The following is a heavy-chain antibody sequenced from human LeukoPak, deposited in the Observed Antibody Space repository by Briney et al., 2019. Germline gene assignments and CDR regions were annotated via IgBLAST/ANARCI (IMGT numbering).Heavy chain of an antibody. Sequence: PGGSLRLSCAASGFTVSTNYMTWVRQAPGKGLEWVSVIYNSGSTYYADSVKGRFTISRDNSKNTLCLQMNSLRAEDTAVYYCARGAGNEGFDYWGQGTLVTVSS. CDR2: IYNSGST. CDR3: ARGAGNEGFDY. V-gene: IGHV3-53*01. D-gene: IGHD4-23*01. J-gene: IGHJ4*02. CDR1: GFTVSTNY.